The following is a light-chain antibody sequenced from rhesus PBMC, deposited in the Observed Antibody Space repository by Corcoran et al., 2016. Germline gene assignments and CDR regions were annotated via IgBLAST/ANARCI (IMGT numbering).Light chain of an antibody. CDR3: QHGYGTTLYS. V-gene: IGKV1-74*01. Sequence: DIQMTQSPSSLSASIGDRVTITCQASQDITNNLAWYQQKPGKVLNLLFYKASTLNSGVPSRFSGSGSGTDFTLPISSLQPEDFASYYCQHGYGTTLYSFGQGTKVEIK. CDR2: KAS. J-gene: IGKJ2*01. CDR1: QDITNN.